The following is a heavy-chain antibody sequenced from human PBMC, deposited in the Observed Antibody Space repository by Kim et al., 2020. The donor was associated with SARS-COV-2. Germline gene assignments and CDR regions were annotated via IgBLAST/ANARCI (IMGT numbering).Heavy chain of an antibody. Sequence: SETLSLTCTVSGGSISSGGYYWSWIRQHPGKGLEWIGYIYYSGSTYYNPSLKSRVTISVDTSKNQFSLKLSSVTAADTAVYYCARVTTIFGVVVSGFDYWGQGTLFTVSS. V-gene: IGHV4-31*03. CDR1: GGSISSGGYY. J-gene: IGHJ4*02. CDR3: ARVTTIFGVVVSGFDY. CDR2: IYYSGST. D-gene: IGHD3-3*01.